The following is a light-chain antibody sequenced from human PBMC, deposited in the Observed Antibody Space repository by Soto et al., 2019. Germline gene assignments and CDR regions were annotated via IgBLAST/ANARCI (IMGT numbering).Light chain of an antibody. CDR2: YDS. CDR1: NIGSKS. V-gene: IGLV3-21*04. Sequence: SHELTQPPSVSVAPGKTARITCGGNNIGSKSVHWYQQKPGQAPVLVIYYDSDRPSGIPERFSGSNSGNTATLTISRVEAGDEADYYCQVWDSSSDRVVFGGGTKLTVL. CDR3: QVWDSSSDRVV. J-gene: IGLJ2*01.